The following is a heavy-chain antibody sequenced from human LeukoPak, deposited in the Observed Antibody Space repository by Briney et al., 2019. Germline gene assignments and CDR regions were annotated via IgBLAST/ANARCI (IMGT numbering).Heavy chain of an antibody. CDR1: GYTFTSYD. Sequence: GASVKVSCKASGYTFTSYDINWVRQATGQGLEWMGWINPNSDNTGYAQKFQGRVTMTRSTSISTAYMELSSLRSEDTAVYYCAREGVVTSPQHFDYWGQGTLVTVSS. V-gene: IGHV1-8*01. D-gene: IGHD2-15*01. J-gene: IGHJ4*02. CDR3: AREGVVTSPQHFDY. CDR2: INPNSDNT.